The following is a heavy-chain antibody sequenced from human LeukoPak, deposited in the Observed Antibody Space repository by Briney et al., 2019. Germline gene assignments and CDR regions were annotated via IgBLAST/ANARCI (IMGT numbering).Heavy chain of an antibody. CDR2: INPNSGGT. Sequence: VASVKVSCKASGYTFTSYGVTWVRQAPGQGLEWMGWINPNSGGTNYAQKFQGRVTMTRDASISTAYMELSRLRSDDTAVYYCARGSLFLAGAKRDYWGQGTLVTVSS. CDR1: GYTFTSYG. J-gene: IGHJ4*02. D-gene: IGHD1-26*01. V-gene: IGHV1-2*02. CDR3: ARGSLFLAGAKRDY.